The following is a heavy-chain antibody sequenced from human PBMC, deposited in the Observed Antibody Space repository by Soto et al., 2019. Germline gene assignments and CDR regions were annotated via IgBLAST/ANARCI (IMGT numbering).Heavy chain of an antibody. V-gene: IGHV4-30-4*02. D-gene: IGHD3-9*01. CDR1: DDSFRGADYY. CDR2: TYYNGDT. J-gene: IGHJ4*02. CDR3: ARGPGYIDDWRTFDL. Sequence: DTLSLTCTVSDDSFRGADYYWSWIRQPLGKGPEWIGYTYYNGDTKYNPALKSRVTMSVDTSKNQFSLRLSSVTAADTAVYFCARGPGYIDDWRTFDLWGRGILVTVYS.